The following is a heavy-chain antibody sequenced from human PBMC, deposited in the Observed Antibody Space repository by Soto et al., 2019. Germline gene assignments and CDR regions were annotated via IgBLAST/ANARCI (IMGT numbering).Heavy chain of an antibody. CDR3: ARSGYCSSTSCPRYYYYYGMDV. D-gene: IGHD2-2*01. V-gene: IGHV1-18*01. CDR1: GYTFTSYG. Sequence: QVQLVQSGAEVKKPGASVKVSCKASGYTFTSYGISWVRQAPGQGLEWMGWISAYNGNTNYAQKLQGRVTMTTDTATSTAYMELRSLRSDDTAVYYCARSGYCSSTSCPRYYYYYGMDVWGQVTTVTVSS. CDR2: ISAYNGNT. J-gene: IGHJ6*02.